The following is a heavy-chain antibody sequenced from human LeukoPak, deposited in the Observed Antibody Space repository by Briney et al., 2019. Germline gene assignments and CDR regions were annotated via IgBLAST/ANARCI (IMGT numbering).Heavy chain of an antibody. CDR1: GYSFASSW. CDR3: ARQTSRTAMEDRRIDY. D-gene: IGHD1-1*01. J-gene: IGHJ4*02. V-gene: IGHV5-51*01. Sequence: GESLKISCTGSGYSFASSWIARVRQMPGKGLEWMGMIFPDDSNSGFNPSFQGQGPMSADKSASTAYMQWSSLKASDTAIYYCARQTSRTAMEDRRIDYWGQGTLVIVSS. CDR2: IFPDDSNS.